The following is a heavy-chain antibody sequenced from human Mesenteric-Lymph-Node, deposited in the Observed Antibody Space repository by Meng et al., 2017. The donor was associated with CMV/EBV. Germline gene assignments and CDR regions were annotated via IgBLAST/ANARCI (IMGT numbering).Heavy chain of an antibody. D-gene: IGHD2-2*02. Sequence: GESLKISCAASGFTFSSYGMHWVRQAPGKGLEWVSYISSTSSTIYYADSVKGRFTISRDNAKNSLYLQMNGLRAEDTAVYYCARAYCTSISCYTGLFDYWGQGTLVTVSS. J-gene: IGHJ4*02. CDR3: ARAYCTSISCYTGLFDY. V-gene: IGHV3-48*04. CDR2: ISSTSSTI. CDR1: GFTFSSYG.